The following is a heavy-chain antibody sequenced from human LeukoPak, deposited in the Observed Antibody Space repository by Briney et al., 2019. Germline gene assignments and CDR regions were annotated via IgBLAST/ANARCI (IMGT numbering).Heavy chain of an antibody. CDR1: GYTFTGYY. D-gene: IGHD6-6*01. J-gene: IGHJ6*04. CDR2: INPNSGGT. Sequence: ASVTVSCKASGYTFTGYYMHWVRQAPGQGLEWMGWINPNSGGTNYAQKFQCKVTMTRDTSISTAYMELSRLRSDDTAVYYCARDKVGSSSGMDVWGKGTTVTVSS. CDR3: ARDKVGSSSGMDV. V-gene: IGHV1-2*02.